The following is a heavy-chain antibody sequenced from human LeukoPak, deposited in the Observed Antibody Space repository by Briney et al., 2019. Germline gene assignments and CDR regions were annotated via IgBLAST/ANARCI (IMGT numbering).Heavy chain of an antibody. J-gene: IGHJ4*02. Sequence: SETLSLTCAVYGGSFSGYYWSWIRQPAGKGLEWIGRIYTSGSTNYNPSLRSRVTISVDTSENQISLKLTSVTAADTAVYYCARDRQWLLDYWGQGTLVTVSS. V-gene: IGHV4-4*07. CDR2: IYTSGST. CDR3: ARDRQWLLDY. CDR1: GGSFSGYY. D-gene: IGHD6-19*01.